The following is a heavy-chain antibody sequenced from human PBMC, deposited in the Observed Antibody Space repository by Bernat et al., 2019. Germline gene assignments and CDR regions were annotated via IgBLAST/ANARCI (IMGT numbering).Heavy chain of an antibody. Sequence: EVQLLESGGGLVQRGGSLRLSCAASGFSLSTYAASWVRQAPGKGLDWVSGISGGEGSTYYADSVKGRFTISRDNSKNTLYLQMNSLRAEDTAIYYCARLTTNTPYYYYGMDVWGQGTTVTVSS. V-gene: IGHV3-23*01. CDR2: ISGGEGST. D-gene: IGHD4-11*01. J-gene: IGHJ6*02. CDR3: ARLTTNTPYYYYGMDV. CDR1: GFSLSTYA.